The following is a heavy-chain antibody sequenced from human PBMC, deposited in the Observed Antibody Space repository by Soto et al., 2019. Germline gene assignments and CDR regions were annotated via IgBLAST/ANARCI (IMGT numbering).Heavy chain of an antibody. D-gene: IGHD3-10*01. J-gene: IGHJ6*02. CDR1: ARSMSTGAHS. CDR3: ARAPPGPSPRWDV. V-gene: IGHV4-30-2*01. CDR2: IYYTGST. Sequence: TLSLTCGPSARSMSTGAHSSSWNWHPPGKGLDRLGFIYYTGSTYFNQALKSRVTLSVDRSKNQFSLNLPSLTASYTAMYFCARAPPGPSPRWDVWGQGTTDTVSS.